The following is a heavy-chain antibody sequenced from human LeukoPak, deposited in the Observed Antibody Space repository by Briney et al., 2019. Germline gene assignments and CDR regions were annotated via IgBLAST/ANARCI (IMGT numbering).Heavy chain of an antibody. CDR2: INHSGST. Sequence: PSETLSLTCAVYGGSFSGYYWSWIRQPPGKGLEWIGEINHSGSTNYNPSLKSRVTISVDTSKNQFSLKLSSVTAADTAVYHCARGPVRGRYFDLWGRGTLVTVSS. J-gene: IGHJ2*01. CDR3: ARGPVRGRYFDL. D-gene: IGHD3-10*01. CDR1: GGSFSGYY. V-gene: IGHV4-34*01.